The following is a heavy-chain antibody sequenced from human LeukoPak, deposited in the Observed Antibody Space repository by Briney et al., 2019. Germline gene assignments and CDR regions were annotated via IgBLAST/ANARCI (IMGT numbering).Heavy chain of an antibody. Sequence: ASVKVSCKASGYTFTSYDINWVRQATGQGLEWMGWMNPNSGNTGYAQKFQGRVTMTRNTSISTAYMELRSLRSEDTAVYYCARGQRPSITIFGVVTRKYYFDYWGQGTLVTASS. CDR2: MNPNSGNT. J-gene: IGHJ4*02. CDR1: GYTFTSYD. D-gene: IGHD3-3*01. V-gene: IGHV1-8*01. CDR3: ARGQRPSITIFGVVTRKYYFDY.